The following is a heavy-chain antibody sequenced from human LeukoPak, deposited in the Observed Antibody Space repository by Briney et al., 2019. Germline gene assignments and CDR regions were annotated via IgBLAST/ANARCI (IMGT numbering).Heavy chain of an antibody. Sequence: NPSETLSITCTVSGGSISSYYWSWIRQPPGKGLEWIGYIYYSGSTNYNPSLKSRVTISVDTSKNQFSLKLSSVTAADTAVYYCARDGYNDAFDIWGQGTMVTVSS. J-gene: IGHJ3*02. CDR2: IYYSGST. V-gene: IGHV4-59*01. CDR3: ARDGYNDAFDI. D-gene: IGHD5-24*01. CDR1: GGSISSYY.